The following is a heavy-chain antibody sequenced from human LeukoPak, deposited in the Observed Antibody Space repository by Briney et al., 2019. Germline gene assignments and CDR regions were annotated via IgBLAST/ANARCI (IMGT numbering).Heavy chain of an antibody. CDR1: GFTFSRHG. J-gene: IGHJ2*01. CDR3: AREAAWGNWYFDL. D-gene: IGHD3-16*01. CDR2: IGDTGRAR. V-gene: IGHV3-30*03. Sequence: GRSLRLSCASSGFTFSRHGMHWVRQAPGKGLEWVAVIGDTGRARYYADSVTGRFTTSRDNSQNTLYLEMNSLRYEDTALYYCAREAAWGNWYFDLWGRGTLVTVSS.